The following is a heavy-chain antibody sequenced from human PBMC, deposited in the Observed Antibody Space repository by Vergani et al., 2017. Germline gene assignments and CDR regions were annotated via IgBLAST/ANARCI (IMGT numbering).Heavy chain of an antibody. CDR1: GGTFSSYT. Sequence: QVQLVQSGAEVKKPGSSVKVSCKASGGTFSSYTISWVRQAPGQGLEWMGRIIPILGIANYAQKFQGRVTITADKSTSTAYMELSSLRSEDTAVYYCARGGHDCWSGSHQPPYYYYYYGMDVWGQGTTVTVSS. CDR3: ARGGHDCWSGSHQPPYYYYYYGMDV. V-gene: IGHV1-69*09. D-gene: IGHD3-3*01. CDR2: IIPILGIA. J-gene: IGHJ6*02.